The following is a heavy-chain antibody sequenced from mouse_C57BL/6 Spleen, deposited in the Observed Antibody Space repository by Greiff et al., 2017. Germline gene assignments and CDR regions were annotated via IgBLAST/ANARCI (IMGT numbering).Heavy chain of an antibody. J-gene: IGHJ3*01. Sequence: EVQLQQSGPELVKPGASVKISCKASGYTFTDYYMNWVKQSHGKSLEWIGDINPNNGGTSYNQKFKGKATLTVDKSSSTAYMELRSLTSEDSAVYYCARPFDDGYPGGFAYWGQGTLVTVAA. CDR1: GYTFTDYY. CDR2: INPNNGGT. D-gene: IGHD2-3*01. CDR3: ARPFDDGYPGGFAY. V-gene: IGHV1-26*01.